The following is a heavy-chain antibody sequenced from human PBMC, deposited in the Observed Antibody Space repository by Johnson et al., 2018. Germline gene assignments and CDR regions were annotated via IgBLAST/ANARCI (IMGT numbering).Heavy chain of an antibody. D-gene: IGHD4-11*01. Sequence: QVQLVQSGAEVKKPGASVKVSCKASGYTFTSYDINWVRQATGQGLEWMGWMNPNSGNTGYAQKFQGRVTMTRTTSISTAYMELSSLRSEDTAVYYCARGLYSNYGDYYYGMDVWGQGTTVTVSS. J-gene: IGHJ6*02. V-gene: IGHV1-8*01. CDR1: GYTFTSYD. CDR2: MNPNSGNT. CDR3: ARGLYSNYGDYYYGMDV.